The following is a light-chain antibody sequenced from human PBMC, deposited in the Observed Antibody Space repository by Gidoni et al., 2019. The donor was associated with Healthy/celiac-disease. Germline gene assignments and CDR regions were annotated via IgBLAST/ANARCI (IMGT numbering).Light chain of an antibody. CDR2: WAS. Sequence: DIVMTQSPDSLAVSLCERATINCKSSQSVLYSSNNKNYLTWYQQKPGQPPKLLIYWASTRESGVPDRFSGSGSGTDFTITNSSLQDEDVAVYYCQQYYSSPWTFGQGTKVEIK. V-gene: IGKV4-1*01. CDR1: QSVLYSSNNKNY. CDR3: QQYYSSPWT. J-gene: IGKJ1*01.